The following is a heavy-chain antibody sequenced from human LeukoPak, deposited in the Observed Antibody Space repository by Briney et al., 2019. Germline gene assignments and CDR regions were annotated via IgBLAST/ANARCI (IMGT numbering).Heavy chain of an antibody. J-gene: IGHJ4*02. CDR3: ARVRSVVGGTIGY. V-gene: IGHV1-2*02. CDR1: GYTFSAYY. D-gene: IGHD2-15*01. Sequence: ASVKVSCKASGYTFSAYYMHWLRQAPGQGLEWLGWINPNSGGTDHAQKFQGRVTMTRDTSISTAYMALSSLRSDDTAVYYCARVRSVVGGTIGYWGQGTLVTVSS. CDR2: INPNSGGT.